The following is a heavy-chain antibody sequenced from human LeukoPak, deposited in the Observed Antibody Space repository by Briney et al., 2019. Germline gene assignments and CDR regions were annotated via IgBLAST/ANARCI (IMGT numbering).Heavy chain of an antibody. D-gene: IGHD3-3*01. CDR2: IYYSGST. Sequence: SETLSLTCTVSGGSISSYYWSWIRQPPGKGLEWIGYIYYSGSTNYNPSLKSRVTISVDTSKNQFSLKLSSVTAADTAVYYCARAPRNYDFWSGLDYWGQGTLVTVSS. J-gene: IGHJ4*02. V-gene: IGHV4-59*01. CDR1: GGSISSYY. CDR3: ARAPRNYDFWSGLDY.